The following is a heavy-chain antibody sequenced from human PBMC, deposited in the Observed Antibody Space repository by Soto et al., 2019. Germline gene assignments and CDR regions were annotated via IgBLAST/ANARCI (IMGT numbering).Heavy chain of an antibody. J-gene: IGHJ6*02. V-gene: IGHV4-59*08. CDR1: SGPSSSHN. CDR2: VYSTGGT. Sequence: QVQLQQSGPGLVKPSETLSLTCTVSSGPSSSHNWGWIRQPPGRGLDWIGYVYSTGGTSYNPSLKSRVTISADTSTNHISLTLSSVTAADTAVYYCVRQGIGTQHGLVDVWGQGTTVTVSS. D-gene: IGHD3-10*01. CDR3: VRQGIGTQHGLVDV.